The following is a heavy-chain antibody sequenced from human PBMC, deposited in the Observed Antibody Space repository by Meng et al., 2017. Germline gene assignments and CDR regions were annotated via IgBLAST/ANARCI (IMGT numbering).Heavy chain of an antibody. V-gene: IGHV3-30*01. CDR1: GLTFSSYA. D-gene: IGHD3-16*01. J-gene: IGHJ4*02. Sequence: HVEQSGGGSVPPRRSLRLYLASFGLTFSSYAMHWVRQAPGKGLEWVAVISYDGSNKYYADSVKGRFTISRENSKNTLYLQMNSLRAEDTAVYYCARDRSMGGASDDYWCQGTLVTVSS. CDR2: ISYDGSNK. CDR3: ARDRSMGGASDDY.